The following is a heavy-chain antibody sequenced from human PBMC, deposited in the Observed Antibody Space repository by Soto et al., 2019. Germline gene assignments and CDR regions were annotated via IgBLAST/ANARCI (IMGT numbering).Heavy chain of an antibody. D-gene: IGHD3-3*01. J-gene: IGHJ4*02. CDR3: ARDGSGYDFWSGPYFFDY. Sequence: QVQLQESGPGLVKPSETLSLTCTVSGGSISTYYWSWIRQPPGKGLEWIGYIYYNGRTNYKPSLESRATISLETSNSQFSLKLSSVSAADTAVYYCARDGSGYDFWSGPYFFDYWGPGTLVTVSS. V-gene: IGHV4-59*01. CDR2: IYYNGRT. CDR1: GGSISTYY.